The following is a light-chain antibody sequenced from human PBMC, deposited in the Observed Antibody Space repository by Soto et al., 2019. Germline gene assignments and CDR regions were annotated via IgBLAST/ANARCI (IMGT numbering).Light chain of an antibody. CDR3: QQYGNSPWT. V-gene: IGKV3-20*01. CDR2: GAS. CDR1: QSVSSNY. J-gene: IGKJ1*01. Sequence: EIVLTQSPGTLSLSPGERATLSCRASQSVSSNYLAWYQQKPGQAPRLLIYGASGRATGIPDRISGSGSGKYFTITSSRLEAEDFAVYYWQQYGNSPWTFGQGTKVEIK.